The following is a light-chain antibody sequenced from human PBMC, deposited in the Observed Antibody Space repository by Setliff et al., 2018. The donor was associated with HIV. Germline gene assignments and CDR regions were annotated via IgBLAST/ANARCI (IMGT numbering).Light chain of an antibody. CDR2: EVT. V-gene: IGLV2-23*02. J-gene: IGLJ1*01. Sequence: QSALTQPASVSGSPGQSITISCTGTSSDIGSYDLVSWFQQHPGKAPKAIIYEVTKRPSGVSNRFSASKSGNTASLTISGLQAEDEADYYCCSNTGSNTYVFGTGTKVTVL. CDR1: SSDIGSYDL. CDR3: CSNTGSNTYV.